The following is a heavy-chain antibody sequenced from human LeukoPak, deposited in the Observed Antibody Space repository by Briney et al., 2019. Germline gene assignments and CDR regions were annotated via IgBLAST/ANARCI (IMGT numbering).Heavy chain of an antibody. Sequence: PGGSLRLTCAASGFTFSSYAMHWVRQAPGKGLEWVAVISYDGSNKYYADSVKGRFTISRDNSKNTLYLQMNSLRAEDTAVYYRARDPMDVWGKGTTVTVSS. V-gene: IGHV3-30*01. CDR1: GFTFSSYA. CDR3: ARDPMDV. CDR2: ISYDGSNK. J-gene: IGHJ6*04.